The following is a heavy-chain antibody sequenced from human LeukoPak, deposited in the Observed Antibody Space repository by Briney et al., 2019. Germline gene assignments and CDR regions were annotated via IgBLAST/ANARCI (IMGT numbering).Heavy chain of an antibody. CDR1: GYTFTGYY. CDR2: ISAYNGNT. V-gene: IGHV1-18*04. D-gene: IGHD3-22*01. Sequence: ASVKVSCKASGYTFTGYYMHWVRQAPGQGLEWMGWISAYNGNTNYAQKLQGRVTMTTDTSTSTAYMELRSLRSDDTAVYYCARAPPFDSSGYTHYYYYYGMDVWGQGTTVTVSS. J-gene: IGHJ6*02. CDR3: ARAPPFDSSGYTHYYYYYGMDV.